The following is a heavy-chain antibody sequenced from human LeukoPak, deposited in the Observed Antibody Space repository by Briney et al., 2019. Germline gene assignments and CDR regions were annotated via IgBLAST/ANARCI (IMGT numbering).Heavy chain of an antibody. V-gene: IGHV3-11*01. CDR3: ASGYGGDSGLEY. Sequence: GGSLRPSCAASGFTFSDYYMSWIRQAPGKGLEWVSYISRSGNTMYYTDSVRGRFAISRDNARNSLYLQMNSLRAEDTAVYYCASGYGGDSGLEYWGQGTLATVSS. CDR2: ISRSGNTM. J-gene: IGHJ4*02. D-gene: IGHD4-23*01. CDR1: GFTFSDYY.